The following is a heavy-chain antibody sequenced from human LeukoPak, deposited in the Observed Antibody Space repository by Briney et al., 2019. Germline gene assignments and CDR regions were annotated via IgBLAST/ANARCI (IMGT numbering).Heavy chain of an antibody. CDR2: IYYSGNT. CDR1: GGSISGYY. CDR3: ARRGGHGGSFDY. Sequence: SETLSLTCTVSGGSISGYYWSWIRQPPGKGLEWIGYIYYSGNTNYNPSLKSRVTISVDTSKNQFSLKLSSVTAADTAVYYCARRGGHGGSFDYWGQGTLVTVSS. J-gene: IGHJ4*02. D-gene: IGHD4-23*01. V-gene: IGHV4-59*08.